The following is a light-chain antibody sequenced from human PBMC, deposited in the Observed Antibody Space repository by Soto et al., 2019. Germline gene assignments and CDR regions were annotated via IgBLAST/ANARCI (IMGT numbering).Light chain of an antibody. V-gene: IGKV3-15*01. CDR1: QSVSSN. J-gene: IGKJ1*01. CDR3: QQYNKWPPT. Sequence: PGDRATLSCRASQSVSSNLAWFQQKPGQAPRLLIYGASTRDTGIPARFSGSGSGTEFTLTISSLQSEDFAVYHCQQYNKWPPTFGQGTKVDVK. CDR2: GAS.